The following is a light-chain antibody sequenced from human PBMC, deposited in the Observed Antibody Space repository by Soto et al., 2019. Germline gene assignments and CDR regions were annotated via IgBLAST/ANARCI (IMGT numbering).Light chain of an antibody. Sequence: EIVLTQSPGTLSLSPGERATLSCRASQSVSGGNLAWYQRKPGQAPRLVIYGASTRAPGIPDRFTGRGSGTDFTVTISRLEPEDYAVYYCQQCDRSPWTFGQGTKVEIK. CDR2: GAS. CDR1: QSVSGGN. V-gene: IGKV3-20*01. J-gene: IGKJ1*01. CDR3: QQCDRSPWT.